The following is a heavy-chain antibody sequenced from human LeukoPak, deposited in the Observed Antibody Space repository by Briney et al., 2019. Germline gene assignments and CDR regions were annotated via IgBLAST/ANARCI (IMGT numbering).Heavy chain of an antibody. V-gene: IGHV1-18*04. J-gene: IGHJ4*02. CDR2: ISGYNGKT. CDR1: GYTFTGHY. D-gene: IGHD4-17*01. CDR3: APSGGDSSHGDY. Sequence: ASVRVSCKTSGYTFTGHYITWVRQAPGQGLEWLGWISGYNGKTSYAQKLQGRVTMTTDTSTTTGYMDLRSLTSDDTAIYYSAPSGGDSSHGDYWGQGTLVTVSS.